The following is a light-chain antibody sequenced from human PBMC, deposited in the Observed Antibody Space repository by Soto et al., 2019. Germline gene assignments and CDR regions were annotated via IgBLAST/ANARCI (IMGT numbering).Light chain of an antibody. Sequence: DIQMTQSPSTLSASVGDRVTITCRASQSISSWLAWHQQKPGKAPKLLIYKASTLDSGVPSRFSGSGSGTEFTLTISSLHPDDFAAYYCQQYKTYSSCAGGTEVDIK. CDR3: QQYKTYSS. J-gene: IGKJ4*01. V-gene: IGKV1-5*03. CDR1: QSISSW. CDR2: KAS.